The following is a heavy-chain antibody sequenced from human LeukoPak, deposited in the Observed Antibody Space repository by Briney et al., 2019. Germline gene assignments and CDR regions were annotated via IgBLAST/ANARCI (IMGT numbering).Heavy chain of an antibody. CDR3: ARPPARYCSSTSCYIRHFQH. Sequence: SETLSLTCAVYGGSFSGYYWSWIRQPPGKGLEWIGEINHSGSTNYNPSLKSRVTISVDTSKNQFSLKLSSVTAAGTAVYYCARPPARYCSSTSCYIRHFQHWGQGTLVTVSS. J-gene: IGHJ1*01. CDR2: INHSGST. D-gene: IGHD2-2*02. CDR1: GGSFSGYY. V-gene: IGHV4-34*01.